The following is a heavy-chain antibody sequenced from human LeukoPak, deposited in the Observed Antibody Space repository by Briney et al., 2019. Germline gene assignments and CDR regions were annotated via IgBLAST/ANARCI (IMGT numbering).Heavy chain of an antibody. Sequence: ASVKVSCKASGYTFTGYYMHWVRQAPGQGLEWMGWINPNSGGTNYAQKFQGRVTMTRDTSISTAYMELSRLRSDDTAVYYCARDHPIGYCSGGSCYDYYYYYMDVWGKGTTVTISS. CDR3: ARDHPIGYCSGGSCYDYYYYYMDV. CDR2: INPNSGGT. CDR1: GYTFTGYY. J-gene: IGHJ6*03. D-gene: IGHD2-15*01. V-gene: IGHV1-2*02.